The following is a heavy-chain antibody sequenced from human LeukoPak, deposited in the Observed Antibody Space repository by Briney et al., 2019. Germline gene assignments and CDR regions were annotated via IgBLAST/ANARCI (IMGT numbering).Heavy chain of an antibody. CDR2: INPNSGGT. Sequence: ASVKVSCKASGYTFTGYYMHWVRQAPGQGLEWMGWINPNSGGTNYAQKLQGRVTMTTDTSTSTAYMELRSLRSDDTAVYYCARVPYPQWLVLPYYYYGMDVWGQGTTVTVSS. D-gene: IGHD6-19*01. CDR3: ARVPYPQWLVLPYYYYGMDV. J-gene: IGHJ6*02. CDR1: GYTFTGYY. V-gene: IGHV1-2*02.